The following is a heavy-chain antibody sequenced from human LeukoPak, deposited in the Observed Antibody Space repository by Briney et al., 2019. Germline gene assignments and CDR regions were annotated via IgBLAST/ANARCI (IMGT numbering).Heavy chain of an antibody. CDR2: ISYDGSNE. CDR1: GFTFSYYT. V-gene: IGHV3-30-3*01. CDR3: ARVLNYYDSSGYYFSY. Sequence: VQPGRSLRLSCAASGFTFSYYTMHWVRQAPGKGLEWVAVISYDGSNEYYADSVKGRFTISRDNSKNTLYLQMNSLRVEDTAVYYCARVLNYYDSSGYYFSYWGQGTLVTVSS. D-gene: IGHD3-22*01. J-gene: IGHJ4*02.